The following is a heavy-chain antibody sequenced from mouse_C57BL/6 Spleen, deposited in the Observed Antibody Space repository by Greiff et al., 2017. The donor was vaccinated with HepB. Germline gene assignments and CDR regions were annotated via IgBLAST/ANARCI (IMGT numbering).Heavy chain of an antibody. Sequence: VQLQQPGAELVRPGTSVKLSCKASGYTFTSYWMHWVKQRPGQGLEWIGVIDPSDSYTNYNQKFKGKATLTVDTSSSTAYMQLSSLTSEDSAVYYCVSNYWYFDVWGTGTTVTVSS. CDR2: IDPSDSYT. CDR3: VSNYWYFDV. V-gene: IGHV1-59*01. J-gene: IGHJ1*03. CDR1: GYTFTSYW.